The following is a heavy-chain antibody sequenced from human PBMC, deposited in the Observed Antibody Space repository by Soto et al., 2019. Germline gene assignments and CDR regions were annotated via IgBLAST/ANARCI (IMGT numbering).Heavy chain of an antibody. V-gene: IGHV4-31*02. Sequence: SETLSLTCTVSGGSISSGDYYWSWIRQPPGKGLEWIGYIYYSGSTYYNPSLKSRVTISVDTSKNQFSLKLSSVTAADTAVYYCARLVLVGRCSSTSCYSSWFDPWGQGTPVTVSS. J-gene: IGHJ5*02. CDR3: ARLVLVGRCSSTSCYSSWFDP. CDR2: IYYSGST. D-gene: IGHD2-2*01. CDR1: GGSISSGDYY.